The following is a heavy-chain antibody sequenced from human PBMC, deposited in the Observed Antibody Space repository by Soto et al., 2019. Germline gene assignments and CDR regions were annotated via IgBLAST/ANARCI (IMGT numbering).Heavy chain of an antibody. CDR1: GGSISSYY. V-gene: IGHV4-59*01. Sequence: SETLSLTCTVSGGSISSYYWSWIRQPPGKGLEWIGYIYYSGSTNYNPSLKSRVTISVDTSKNQFSLKLSSVTAADTAVYYCARVTGARYYYCMDVWGKGTTVTVSS. J-gene: IGHJ6*03. CDR3: ARVTGARYYYCMDV. CDR2: IYYSGST. D-gene: IGHD1-20*01.